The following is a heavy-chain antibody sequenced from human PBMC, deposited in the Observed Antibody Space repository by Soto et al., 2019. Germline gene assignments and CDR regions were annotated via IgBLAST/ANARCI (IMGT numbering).Heavy chain of an antibody. V-gene: IGHV1-69*13. J-gene: IGHJ4*02. Sequence: ASVKVSCKASGGTFSSYAISWVRQAPGQGLEWMGGIIPIFGTANYAQKFQGRVTITADESTSTAYMELSSLRSEDTAVYYCARAGFCSSGFCRVFDYWGQGTLVTVSS. CDR1: GGTFSSYA. D-gene: IGHD2-2*03. CDR3: ARAGFCSSGFCRVFDY. CDR2: IIPIFGTA.